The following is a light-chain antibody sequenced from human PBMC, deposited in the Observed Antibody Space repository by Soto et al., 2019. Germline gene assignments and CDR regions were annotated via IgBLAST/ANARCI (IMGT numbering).Light chain of an antibody. CDR2: GVN. Sequence: QSALTQPASVSGSPGQSITISCAGTSSDIGGSTYVSWYQQHPGKAPKLMIYGVNNRPSGVSNRFSGSKSGNTASLTISGLQAEDEADYFCYSSRSSSSTFDVFGTGTKLTVL. CDR1: SSDIGGSTY. V-gene: IGLV2-14*03. J-gene: IGLJ1*01. CDR3: YSSRSSSSTFDV.